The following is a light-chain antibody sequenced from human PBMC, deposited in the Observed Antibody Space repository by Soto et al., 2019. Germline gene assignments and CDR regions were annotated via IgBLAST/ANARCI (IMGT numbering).Light chain of an antibody. V-gene: IGLV1-47*01. CDR2: RNN. CDR1: SSNIISNY. CDR3: AAWDGSLRGWV. Sequence: QSVVTQPPSASGTPGQRVTISCYGSSSNIISNYVYWYQQLPGPAPKLLIYRNNERPSGVPDRFSASKSAISASLAISGLRSEDEADYYCAAWDGSLRGWVFGGGTKLTVL. J-gene: IGLJ3*02.